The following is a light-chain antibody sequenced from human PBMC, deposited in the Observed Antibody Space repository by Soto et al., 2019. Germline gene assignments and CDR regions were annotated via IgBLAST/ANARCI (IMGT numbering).Light chain of an antibody. J-gene: IGLJ2*01. CDR2: GNN. CDR3: QSYDSSLSGSVV. V-gene: IGLV1-40*01. CDR1: SSNIGIGYD. Sequence: QSVLTQPPSVSGAPGQRVIISCTGSSSNIGIGYDVHWYQQLPGTAPRLLIFGNNTRPSGVPDRFSGSKSGTSASLAITGLQAEDEGHYYCQSYDSSLSGSVVFGGGTKLTVL.